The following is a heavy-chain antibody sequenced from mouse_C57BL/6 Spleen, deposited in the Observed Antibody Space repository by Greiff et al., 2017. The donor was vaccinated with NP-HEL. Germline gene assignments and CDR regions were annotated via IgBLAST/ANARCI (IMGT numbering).Heavy chain of an antibody. CDR2: INPSSGYT. V-gene: IGHV1-4*01. CDR3: ASSNYGSSRWYFDV. J-gene: IGHJ1*03. D-gene: IGHD1-1*01. CDR1: GYTFTSYT. Sequence: VQLQQSGAELARPGASVKMSCKASGYTFTSYTMHWVKQRPGQGLEWIGYINPSSGYTKYNQKFKDKATLTADKSSSTAYMQLSSLTSEDSAVYYCASSNYGSSRWYFDVWGTGTTVTVSS.